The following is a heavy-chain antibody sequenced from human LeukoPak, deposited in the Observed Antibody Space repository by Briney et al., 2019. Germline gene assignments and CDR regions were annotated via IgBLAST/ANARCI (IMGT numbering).Heavy chain of an antibody. D-gene: IGHD6-13*01. CDR2: TYYRSKWYN. J-gene: IGHJ5*02. CDR3: ARDKGTYSSSWYGLDP. CDR1: GDSVSSNSAA. Sequence: SQTLSLTCAFSGDSVSSNSAAWNWIRQSPSRGLEWLGRTYYRSKWYNDYAVSVKSRITINPDTSKNQFSLQLNSVTPEDTAVYYCARDKGTYSSSWYGLDPWGQGTLVTVSS. V-gene: IGHV6-1*01.